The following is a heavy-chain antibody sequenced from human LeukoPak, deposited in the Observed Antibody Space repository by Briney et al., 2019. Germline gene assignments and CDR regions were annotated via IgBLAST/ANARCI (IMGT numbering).Heavy chain of an antibody. Sequence: GGTLRLSYAASGFTFSNAWMSWVRQAPGKGLEWVGRIKSKTDGGTTDYTAPVKGRFTISRDDSKNTLYLQMNSLKTEDTAVYYCTTGPFDYYGSASYLANGMDVWGQGTTVTVSS. J-gene: IGHJ6*02. CDR2: IKSKTDGGTT. CDR3: TTGPFDYYGSASYLANGMDV. D-gene: IGHD3-10*01. CDR1: GFTFSNAW. V-gene: IGHV3-15*01.